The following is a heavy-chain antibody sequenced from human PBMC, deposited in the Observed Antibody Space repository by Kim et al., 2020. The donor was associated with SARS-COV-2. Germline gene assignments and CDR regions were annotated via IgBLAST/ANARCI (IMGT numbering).Heavy chain of an antibody. D-gene: IGHD3-3*01. J-gene: IGHJ4*02. CDR2: ISSSSSYI. Sequence: GGSLRLSCAASGFTFSSYSMNWVRQAPGKGLEWVSSISSSSSYIYYADSVKGRFTISRDNAKNSLYLQMNSLRAEDTAVYYCAIDAREYYDFWSGYSTIDYWGQGTLVTVSS. CDR1: GFTFSSYS. V-gene: IGHV3-21*01. CDR3: AIDAREYYDFWSGYSTIDY.